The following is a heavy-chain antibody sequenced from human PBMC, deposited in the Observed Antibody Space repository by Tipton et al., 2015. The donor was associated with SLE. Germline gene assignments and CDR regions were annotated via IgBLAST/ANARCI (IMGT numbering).Heavy chain of an antibody. D-gene: IGHD4-11*01. J-gene: IGHJ5*02. CDR2: IYFTGRT. V-gene: IGHV4-31*03. Sequence: TLSLTCTVSGGSISSVTYYWTWIRQHPGNGLEWIGYIYFTGRTYYNPSLKSRLTISLDTSKNQFSLKMSSVTAADTAVYYCARVKDYHLWVDPWGQGTLVTVSS. CDR3: ARVKDYHLWVDP. CDR1: GGSISSVTYY.